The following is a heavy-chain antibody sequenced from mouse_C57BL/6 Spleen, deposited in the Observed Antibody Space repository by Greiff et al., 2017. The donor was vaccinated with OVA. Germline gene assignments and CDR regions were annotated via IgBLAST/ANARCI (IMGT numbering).Heavy chain of an antibody. CDR2: FYPGSGSI. J-gene: IGHJ4*01. CDR3: ARHEGWLLRDFYAMGY. CDR1: GYTFTEYT. Sequence: VKLVESGAELVKPGASVKLSCKASGYTFTEYTIHWVKQRSGQGLEWIGRFYPGSGSIKYNEKFKDKATLPADKSSSTVYMELSRLTSEGSAVYFCARHEGWLLRDFYAMGYWGQGTSVTVSS. V-gene: IGHV1-62-2*01. D-gene: IGHD2-3*01.